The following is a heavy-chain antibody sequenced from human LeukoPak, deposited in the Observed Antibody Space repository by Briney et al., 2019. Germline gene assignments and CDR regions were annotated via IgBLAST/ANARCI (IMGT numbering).Heavy chain of an antibody. V-gene: IGHV4-59*01. J-gene: IGHJ4*02. CDR2: NYYSGST. D-gene: IGHD7-27*01. Sequence: SETLSLTCTVPGGSISSYYWCWIRPPPGKGLKWIGYNYYSGSTNYNPSLKSRVTISVDTSKNQFSLKLSSVTAADTAVYYCARDLSGDETHFDYWGQGTLVTVSS. CDR1: GGSISSYY. CDR3: ARDLSGDETHFDY.